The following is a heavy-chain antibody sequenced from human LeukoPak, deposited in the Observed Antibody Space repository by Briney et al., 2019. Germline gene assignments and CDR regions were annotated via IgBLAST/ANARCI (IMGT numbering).Heavy chain of an antibody. J-gene: IGHJ4*02. CDR3: ARIRGYSGYDTDDY. D-gene: IGHD5-12*01. Sequence: SETLSLTCAVYGGSFSGYYWSWIRQPPGKGLEWIGEINHSGSTNYNPSLKSRVTISVDTSNNQFSLKLSSVTAADTAVYYCARIRGYSGYDTDDYWGQGTLVTVSS. V-gene: IGHV4-34*01. CDR1: GGSFSGYY. CDR2: INHSGST.